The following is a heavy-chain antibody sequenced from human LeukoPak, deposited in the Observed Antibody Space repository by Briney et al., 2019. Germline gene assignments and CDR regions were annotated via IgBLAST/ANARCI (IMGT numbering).Heavy chain of an antibody. V-gene: IGHV3-30*03. Sequence: GGSLRPSCAASGFTFSNYGMHWVRQAPGKGLEWVAVISYDGSKKYYADSVKGRFTISRDNSKSTLYLQMDTLRAEDTAVYYCASGEQQLVVGGIDYWGQGTLVTVSS. CDR2: ISYDGSKK. CDR3: ASGEQQLVVGGIDY. D-gene: IGHD6-13*01. J-gene: IGHJ4*02. CDR1: GFTFSNYG.